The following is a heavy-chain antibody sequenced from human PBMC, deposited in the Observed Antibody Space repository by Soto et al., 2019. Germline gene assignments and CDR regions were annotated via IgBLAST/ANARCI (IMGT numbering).Heavy chain of an antibody. CDR1: GGAFGSYG. J-gene: IGHJ4*02. V-gene: IGHV3-23*01. CDR2: ISGSGGST. D-gene: IGHD3-10*01. CDR3: AHQITPGFFDY. Sequence: PGGSLILCSTVSGGAFGSYGMSWIRQAPGKGLEWVSAISGSGGSTYYADSVKGRFTISRDNSKNTLYLQMNSLRAEDTAVYYCAHQITPGFFDYWGQGTPVTLSS.